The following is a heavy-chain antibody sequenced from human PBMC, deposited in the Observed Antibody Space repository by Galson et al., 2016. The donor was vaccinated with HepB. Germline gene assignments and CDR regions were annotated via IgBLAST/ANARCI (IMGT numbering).Heavy chain of an antibody. CDR2: ISAYNGNT. V-gene: IGHV1-18*01. J-gene: IGHJ6*02. D-gene: IGHD2-2*01. CDR1: GYTFTTYG. CDR3: ARDPRKIRYQLLEIYYYYYAMDV. Sequence: SVKVSCKASGYTFTTYGISWVRQAPGQGLEWMGWISAYNGNTSYAQKLQGRVTMTTDTSTSTAYMELRSLRSDDTAVYYCARDPRKIRYQLLEIYYYYYAMDVCGQATTVTVSS.